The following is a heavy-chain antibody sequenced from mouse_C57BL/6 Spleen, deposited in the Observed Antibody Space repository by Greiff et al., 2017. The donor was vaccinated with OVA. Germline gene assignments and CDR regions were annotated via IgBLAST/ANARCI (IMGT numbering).Heavy chain of an antibody. CDR1: GYTFTSYW. Sequence: QVQLQQPGAELVKPGASVKLSCKASGYTFTSYWMHWVKQRPGRGLEWIGRIDPNSGGTKSNEKFKSKATLTVDKPSSTAYMQLSSLTSEASAVYYCARSDTTVPHWYFDVWGTGTTVTVSS. CDR2: IDPNSGGT. J-gene: IGHJ1*03. D-gene: IGHD1-1*01. V-gene: IGHV1-72*01. CDR3: ARSDTTVPHWYFDV.